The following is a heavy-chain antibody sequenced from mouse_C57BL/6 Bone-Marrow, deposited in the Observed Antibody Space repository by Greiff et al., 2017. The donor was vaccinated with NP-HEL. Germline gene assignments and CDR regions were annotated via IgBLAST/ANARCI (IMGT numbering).Heavy chain of an antibody. CDR3: ANYYGSSYPHWYFDV. Sequence: VQLQQSGAELARPGASVKMSCKASGYTFTSYTMHWVKQRPGQGLEWIGYINPSSGYTKYNQKFKDKATLTADKSSSTAYMQLSSLTSEDSAVYYCANYYGSSYPHWYFDVWGTGTTVTVSS. D-gene: IGHD1-1*01. V-gene: IGHV1-4*01. J-gene: IGHJ1*03. CDR2: INPSSGYT. CDR1: GYTFTSYT.